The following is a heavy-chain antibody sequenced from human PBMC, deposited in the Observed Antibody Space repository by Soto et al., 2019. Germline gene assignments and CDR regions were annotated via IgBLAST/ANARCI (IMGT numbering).Heavy chain of an antibody. D-gene: IGHD6-13*01. J-gene: IGHJ6*02. V-gene: IGHV1-46*01. Sequence: ASVKVSCKTSGYTFTSNYMHWVRQDPGQGLEWMGIINPSGGSTSYAQKFQGRVTMTRDTSTSTVYMELSSLRSEDTAVYYCSAGIAADGPNFPYYYYGMDVWGQGTTVTVSS. CDR2: INPSGGST. CDR3: SAGIAADGPNFPYYYYGMDV. CDR1: GYTFTSNY.